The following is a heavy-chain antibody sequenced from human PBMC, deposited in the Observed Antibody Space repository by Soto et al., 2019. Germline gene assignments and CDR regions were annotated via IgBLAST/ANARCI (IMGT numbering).Heavy chain of an antibody. J-gene: IGHJ4*02. V-gene: IGHV1-46*01. D-gene: IGHD2-8*01. Sequence: ASVKVSCKASGYTFTSYYMHWVRQAPGQGLEWMGIINPSGGSTSYAQKFQGRVTMTRDTSTSTAYMELRSLRSDDTAVYYCASGIYRYCTTGVCYGFDYWGQGTLVTVS. CDR3: ASGIYRYCTTGVCYGFDY. CDR1: GYTFTSYY. CDR2: INPSGGST.